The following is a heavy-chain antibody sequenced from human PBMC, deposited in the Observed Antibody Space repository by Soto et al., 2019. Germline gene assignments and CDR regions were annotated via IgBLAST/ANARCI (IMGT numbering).Heavy chain of an antibody. Sequence: SETLSLTCTVSAGSISSGGYYWSWIRQHPAKCLEWIGYIYYSGSTYYNPSLKSRVTKSVDTSKNQFSLQLSFVKAADTVVYFCARVKSFGVPYFLDRRGKGTTVTVPS. CDR3: ARVKSFGVPYFLDR. CDR1: AGSISSGGYY. CDR2: IYYSGST. D-gene: IGHD3-3*01. J-gene: IGHJ6*04. V-gene: IGHV4-31*03.